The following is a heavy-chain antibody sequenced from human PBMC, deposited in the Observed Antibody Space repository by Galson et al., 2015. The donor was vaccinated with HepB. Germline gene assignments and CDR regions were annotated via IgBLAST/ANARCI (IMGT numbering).Heavy chain of an antibody. CDR3: ARRGIPGYSSGWYNY. CDR2: LYPGDAGT. Sequence: QSGAAVKKPGESLKISCKGSGYSFTTYWIGWVRQMPGEGLEWIGILYPGDAGTRYTPSFQSRVTISVYKSISPAYLQWSSLKASDTAMYYCARRGIPGYSSGWYNYWGQGTLVTVSS. J-gene: IGHJ4*02. D-gene: IGHD6-19*01. CDR1: GYSFTTYW. V-gene: IGHV5-51*01.